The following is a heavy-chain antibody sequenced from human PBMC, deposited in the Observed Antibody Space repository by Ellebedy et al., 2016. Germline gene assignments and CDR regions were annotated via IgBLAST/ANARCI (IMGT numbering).Heavy chain of an antibody. J-gene: IGHJ4*02. Sequence: GGSLRLSXAASGITINEHYMRWVRQAPGKGLQWVSLIYSDGSRHYADSVQGRFTISRDNAKNSLYLQMNDLRAEDTALYYCARDQDGKGSTSDYWGQGTLVTVSP. D-gene: IGHD1-14*01. CDR2: IYSDGSR. CDR1: GITINEHY. V-gene: IGHV3-69-1*01. CDR3: ARDQDGKGSTSDY.